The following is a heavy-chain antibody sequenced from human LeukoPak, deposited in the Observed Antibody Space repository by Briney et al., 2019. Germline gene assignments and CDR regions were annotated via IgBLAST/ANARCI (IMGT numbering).Heavy chain of an antibody. J-gene: IGHJ4*02. Sequence: SETLSLTCTVSDDSITIYYWSWIRQPPGKGLEWIGEINHSGSTNYNPSLKSRVTISVDTSKNQFSLKLSSVTAADTAMYYCARDETYSDVWSGSAGGGKGNYLDYWGQGILVTVSS. CDR1: DDSITIYY. V-gene: IGHV4-34*01. CDR3: ARDETYSDVWSGSAGGGKGNYLDY. CDR2: INHSGST. D-gene: IGHD3-3*01.